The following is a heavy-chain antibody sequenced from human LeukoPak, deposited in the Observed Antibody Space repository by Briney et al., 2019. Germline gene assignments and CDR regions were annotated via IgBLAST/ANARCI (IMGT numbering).Heavy chain of an antibody. Sequence: GGSLRLSCAASGFTVSSNYMSWGRQAPGKGLEWVSAIYSGGSTYYADSVKGRFTISRDNSKNTLYLQMNSLRVEDTAVYYCARGLDADSSGYYYGVLDYWGQGPLVTVSS. J-gene: IGHJ4*02. CDR1: GFTVSSNY. CDR3: ARGLDADSSGYYYGVLDY. V-gene: IGHV3-53*01. CDR2: IYSGGST. D-gene: IGHD3-22*01.